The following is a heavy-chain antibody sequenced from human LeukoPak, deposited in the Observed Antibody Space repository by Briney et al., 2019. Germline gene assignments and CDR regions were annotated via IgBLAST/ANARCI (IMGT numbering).Heavy chain of an antibody. CDR3: ARDQARNDYGDYENFDY. Sequence: PGGSLRLSCAVSGFPLSDAWMNWVRQAPGKGLEWVANIKQDGSEKYYVDSVKGRFTTSRDNAKNSLYLQMNSLRAEDTAVYYCARDQARNDYGDYENFDYWGQGTLVTVSS. J-gene: IGHJ4*02. D-gene: IGHD4-17*01. CDR2: IKQDGSEK. CDR1: GFPLSDAW. V-gene: IGHV3-7*03.